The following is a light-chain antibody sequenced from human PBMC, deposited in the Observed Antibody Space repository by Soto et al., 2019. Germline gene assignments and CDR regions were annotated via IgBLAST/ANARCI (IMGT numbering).Light chain of an antibody. CDR1: QSVSTY. CDR2: DAS. J-gene: IGKJ4*01. V-gene: IGKV3-11*01. Sequence: EIVLTQSPATLSLSPGERATLSCRASQSVSTYLAWYQQKPGQAPRLPICDASNRATGIPARFSGSGSGTDFTLTISSLDPEDFAVYYCQQRSSWLTFGGGTKVQIK. CDR3: QQRSSWLT.